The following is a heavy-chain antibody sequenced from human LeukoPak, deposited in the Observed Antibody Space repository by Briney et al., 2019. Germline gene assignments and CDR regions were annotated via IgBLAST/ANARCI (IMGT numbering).Heavy chain of an antibody. D-gene: IGHD3-22*01. J-gene: IGHJ4*02. CDR1: GGSISSSSYY. CDR2: IYYSGST. V-gene: IGHV4-39*01. Sequence: SETLSLTCTVSGGSISSSSYYWGWIRQPPGKGQEWIGSIYYSGSTYYNPSLKSRVTISVDTSKNQFSLKLSSVTAADTAVYYCASLKVLYYYDSSGHFDYWGQGTLVTVSS. CDR3: ASLKVLYYYDSSGHFDY.